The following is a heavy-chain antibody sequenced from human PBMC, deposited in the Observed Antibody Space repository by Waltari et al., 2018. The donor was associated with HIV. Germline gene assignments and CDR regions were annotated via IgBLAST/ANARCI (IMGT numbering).Heavy chain of an antibody. D-gene: IGHD6-19*01. CDR2: IHTYTGNT. CDR1: GFSFTRYG. J-gene: IGHJ1*01. V-gene: IGHV1-18*04. CDR3: VRDLSPMGKSGWYDS. Sequence: QVRLVQSGAEVKKPGASVKVSCTTSGFSFTRYGFRWVRQAPGQGLEWMGWIHTYTGNTDSAENFQGRVTMTRDTFTNTIYMELRTLKSDDSARYFCVRDLSPMGKSGWYDSWGQGTVVTVSS.